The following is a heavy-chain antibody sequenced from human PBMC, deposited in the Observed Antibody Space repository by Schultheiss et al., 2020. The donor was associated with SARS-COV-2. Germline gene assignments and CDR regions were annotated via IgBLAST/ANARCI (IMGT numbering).Heavy chain of an antibody. Sequence: GESLKISCAASGFTFSSYDMHWVRQAPGKGLEWVSGISGSGGSTYYADSVKGRFTISRDNSKNTLYLQMNSLRAEDTAVYYCARLYCTRASCPYYHMDVWGKGTTVTVSS. CDR2: ISGSGGST. CDR3: ARLYCTRASCPYYHMDV. CDR1: GFTFSSYD. D-gene: IGHD2-2*01. V-gene: IGHV3-23*01. J-gene: IGHJ6*03.